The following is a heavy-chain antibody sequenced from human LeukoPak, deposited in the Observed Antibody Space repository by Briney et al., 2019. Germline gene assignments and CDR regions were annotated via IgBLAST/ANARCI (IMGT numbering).Heavy chain of an antibody. Sequence: SETLSLTCAVYGGSFSGYYWSWIRQPPGKGLEWIGEINHSGSTNYNPSLKSRVTISVDTSKNQFSLKLSSVTAADTAVYYCASAVWFRAPFDYWGQGTLVTVSS. CDR2: INHSGST. J-gene: IGHJ4*02. D-gene: IGHD3-10*01. CDR3: ASAVWFRAPFDY. CDR1: GGSFSGYY. V-gene: IGHV4-34*01.